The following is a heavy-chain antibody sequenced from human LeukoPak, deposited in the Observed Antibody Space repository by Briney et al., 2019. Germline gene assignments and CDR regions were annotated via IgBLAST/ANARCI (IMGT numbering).Heavy chain of an antibody. Sequence: SETLSLTCTVSGGSISSGGYYWSWIRQPPGKGLEWIGYIYHSGSTYYNPSLKSRISISIDTSKNQFSLKLSSVTAADTAVYYCASGRYFDWLLPDYWGQGTLVTVSS. CDR2: IYHSGST. CDR1: GGSISSGGYY. CDR3: ASGRYFDWLLPDY. V-gene: IGHV4-30-2*05. D-gene: IGHD3-9*01. J-gene: IGHJ4*02.